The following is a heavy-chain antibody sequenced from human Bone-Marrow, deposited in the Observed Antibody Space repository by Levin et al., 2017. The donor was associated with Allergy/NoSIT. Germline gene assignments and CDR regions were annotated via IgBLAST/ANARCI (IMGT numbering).Heavy chain of an antibody. D-gene: IGHD2-2*01. CDR3: ARETGHCSSTSCENDY. J-gene: IGHJ4*02. CDR2: INPNSGGT. CDR1: GYTFTGYY. Sequence: GASVKVSCKASGYTFTGYYMHWVRQAPGQGLEWMGWINPNSGGTNYAQKFQGRVTMTRDTSISTAYMELSRLRSDDTAVYYCARETGHCSSTSCENDYWGQGTLVTVSS. V-gene: IGHV1-2*02.